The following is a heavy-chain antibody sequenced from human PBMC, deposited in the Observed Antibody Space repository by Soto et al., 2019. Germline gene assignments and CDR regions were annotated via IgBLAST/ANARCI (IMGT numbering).Heavy chain of an antibody. Sequence: QSQTLSLTCAISGDSVSSNSAAWNWIRQSPSRGLEWLGRTYYRSKWYNDYAVSVKSRITINPDTSKNQFYLQLNSVTPEDTAVYYCARDYYGSGSYLSWFDPWGQGTLVTVSS. CDR3: ARDYYGSGSYLSWFDP. CDR1: GDSVSSNSAA. V-gene: IGHV6-1*01. CDR2: TYYRSKWYN. D-gene: IGHD3-10*01. J-gene: IGHJ5*02.